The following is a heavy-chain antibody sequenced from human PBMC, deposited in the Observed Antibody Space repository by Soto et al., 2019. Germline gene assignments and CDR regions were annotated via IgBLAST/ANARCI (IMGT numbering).Heavy chain of an antibody. Sequence: DVQLLESGGHLVQPGGSLRLSCAASGFTFSSYAMSWVRQAPGKGLEWVSSVSAGGDMTYYSDSVKGRFTISRDNSNNALILQVNSLRIDDTDLYYCVRGDRGGSGSPASDYGSGLDVWGQGTTVTVS. CDR2: VSAGGDMT. V-gene: IGHV3-23*01. CDR3: VRGDRGGSGSPASDYGSGLDV. D-gene: IGHD3-10*01. J-gene: IGHJ6*02. CDR1: GFTFSSYA.